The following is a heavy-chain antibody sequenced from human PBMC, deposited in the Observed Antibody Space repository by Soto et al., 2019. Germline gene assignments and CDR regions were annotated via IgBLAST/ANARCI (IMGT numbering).Heavy chain of an antibody. CDR2: IIPIFGTA. D-gene: IGHD3-22*01. CDR3: ARENNYYDSSGYYGSYYYGMDV. Sequence: SVKVSCKASGGTFSSYAISWVRQAPGQGLEWMGGIIPIFGTANYAQKFQGRVTITADESTSTAYMELSSLRSEDTAVYYCARENNYYDSSGYYGSYYYGMDVWGQGTTVTVS. CDR1: GGTFSSYA. V-gene: IGHV1-69*13. J-gene: IGHJ6*02.